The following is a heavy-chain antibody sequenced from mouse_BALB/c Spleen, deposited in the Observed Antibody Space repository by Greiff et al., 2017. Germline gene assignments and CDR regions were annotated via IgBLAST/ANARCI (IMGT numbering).Heavy chain of an antibody. CDR2: IYPGSGST. V-gene: IGHV1S22*01. Sequence: LQQPGSELVRPGASVKLSCKASGYTFTSYWMHWVKQRPGQGLEWIGNIYPGSGSTNYDEKFKSKATLTVDTSSSTAYMQLSSLTSEDSAVYYCTKGLGFTPLYAMDYWGQGTSVTVSS. D-gene: IGHD1-1*01. CDR1: GYTFTSYW. J-gene: IGHJ4*01. CDR3: TKGLGFTPLYAMDY.